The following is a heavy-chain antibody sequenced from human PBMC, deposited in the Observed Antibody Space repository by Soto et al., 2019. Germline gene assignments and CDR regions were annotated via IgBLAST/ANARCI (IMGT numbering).Heavy chain of an antibody. Sequence: DVQVLESGGDLVQPGGSLRLSCAASGFTFNSYAMSLVRQAPGKGLEWVSSVSAGGDMTYYSDSVKGRFTISRDNSNNALFLQMNSLRIEDTALYYCARGDRGGSGSPASYYYSGLDVWGQGTTVTVS. D-gene: IGHD3-10*01. V-gene: IGHV3-23*01. CDR2: VSAGGDMT. J-gene: IGHJ6*02. CDR1: GFTFNSYA. CDR3: ARGDRGGSGSPASYYYSGLDV.